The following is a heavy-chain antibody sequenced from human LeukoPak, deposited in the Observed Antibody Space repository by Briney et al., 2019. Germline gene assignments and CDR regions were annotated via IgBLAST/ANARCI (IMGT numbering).Heavy chain of an antibody. CDR3: ARGQVRVYSSSFDY. V-gene: IGHV1-8*03. CDR1: GYTFTSYD. Sequence: ASVKVSCKASGYTFTSYDINWVRQATGQGLEWMGWMNPNSGNTGYAQKFQGRVTITRNTSISTAYMELSSLRSEDTAVYYCARGQVRVYSSSFDYWGQGTLVTVSS. D-gene: IGHD6-6*01. CDR2: MNPNSGNT. J-gene: IGHJ4*02.